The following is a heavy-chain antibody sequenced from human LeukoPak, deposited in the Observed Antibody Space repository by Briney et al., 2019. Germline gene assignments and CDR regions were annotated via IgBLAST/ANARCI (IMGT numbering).Heavy chain of an antibody. V-gene: IGHV4-39*07. D-gene: IGHD1-26*01. CDR2: IYYSGST. J-gene: IGHJ4*02. Sequence: SETLSLTCTVSGGSISSSSYYWGWIRQPPGKGLEWIGSIYYSGSTYYSPSLKSRVTISVDTSKNQFSLKLSSVTAADTAVYYCAGPVRRPYSGRYFDYWGQGTLATVSS. CDR1: GGSISSSSYY. CDR3: AGPVRRPYSGRYFDY.